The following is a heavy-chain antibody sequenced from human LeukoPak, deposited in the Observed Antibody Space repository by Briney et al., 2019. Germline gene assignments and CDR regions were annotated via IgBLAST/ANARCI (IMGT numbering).Heavy chain of an antibody. Sequence: GASVKVSCKASGYTFTSYGISWVRQAPGQGLEWTGWISAYNGNTNYAQKLQGRVTMTTDTSTSTAYMELRSLRSDDTAVYYCARVGPAAMSGGLYYYYYMDVWGKGTTVTISS. CDR3: ARVGPAAMSGGLYYYYYMDV. CDR2: ISAYNGNT. V-gene: IGHV1-18*01. CDR1: GYTFTSYG. D-gene: IGHD2-2*01. J-gene: IGHJ6*03.